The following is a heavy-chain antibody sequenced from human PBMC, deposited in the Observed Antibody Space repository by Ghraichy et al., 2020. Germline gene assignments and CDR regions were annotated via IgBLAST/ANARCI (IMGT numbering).Heavy chain of an antibody. D-gene: IGHD2-2*01. CDR3: AKGYGGYCSSSSCPCDV. J-gene: IGHJ3*01. CDR1: GFTFSSYA. CDR2: ISGSGGST. V-gene: IGHV3-23*01. Sequence: GGSLRLSCAASGFTFSSYAMSWVRQAPGKGLEWVSTISGSGGSTYYADSVKGRFSISRDNSKTTLYLEMSSLRAEDTTVYYCAKGYGGYCSSSSCPCDVWGQGTMVTVSS.